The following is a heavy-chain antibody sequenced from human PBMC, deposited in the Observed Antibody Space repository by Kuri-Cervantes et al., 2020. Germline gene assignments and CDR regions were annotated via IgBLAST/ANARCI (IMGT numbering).Heavy chain of an antibody. CDR2: IYTSGST. Sequence: SQTLSLTCAVSGGSVSSGGYSWSWIRQPAGKGLEWIGRIYTSGSTNYNPSLKSRVTISVDTSKNQFSLKLSSVTAADTAVYYCARGDSSSWSWAFGIWGQGTMVTVSS. D-gene: IGHD6-13*01. V-gene: IGHV4-61*02. J-gene: IGHJ3*02. CDR3: ARGDSSSWSWAFGI. CDR1: GGSVSSGGYS.